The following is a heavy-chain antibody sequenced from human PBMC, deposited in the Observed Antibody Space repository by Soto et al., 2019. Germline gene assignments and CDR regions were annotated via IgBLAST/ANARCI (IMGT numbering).Heavy chain of an antibody. D-gene: IGHD1-7*01. J-gene: IGHJ4*02. Sequence: EVQLLESGGGSVQPGGSLRLSCVASGFTFSSYAMHWVRRPPGKGLEWVSSISGSGGTAYYADSVKGRFSISRDSLVNTLYLEMNSLSAEDTAVYYCAKGRGQKWNCDYWGQGTLVTVSP. CDR2: ISGSGGTA. CDR1: GFTFSSYA. CDR3: AKGRGQKWNCDY. V-gene: IGHV3-23*01.